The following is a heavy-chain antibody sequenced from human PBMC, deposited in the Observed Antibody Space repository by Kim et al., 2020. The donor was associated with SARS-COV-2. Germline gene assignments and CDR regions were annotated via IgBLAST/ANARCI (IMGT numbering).Heavy chain of an antibody. J-gene: IGHJ6*02. CDR1: GFTFSSYS. Sequence: GGSLRLSCAASGFTFSSYSMNWVRQAPGKGLEWVSYISSSSSTIYYADSVKGRFTISRDNAKNSLYLQMNSLRAEDTAVYYCARDCSSTSCYGYYYYYGMDVWGQGTTVTVSS. CDR3: ARDCSSTSCYGYYYYYGMDV. V-gene: IGHV3-48*04. D-gene: IGHD2-2*01. CDR2: ISSSSSTI.